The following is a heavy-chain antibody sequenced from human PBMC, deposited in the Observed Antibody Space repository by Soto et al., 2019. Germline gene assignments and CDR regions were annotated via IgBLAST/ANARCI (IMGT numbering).Heavy chain of an antibody. D-gene: IGHD3-10*01. CDR3: ARSVWFGELKVWHYYYGMDV. V-gene: IGHV1-69*13. Sequence: SVKVSCKASGGTFSIYAISCVLQSPVQWLEWMGGIIPIFGTANYAQKFQGRVTITADESTSTAYMELSSLRSEDTAVYYCARSVWFGELKVWHYYYGMDVWGQGTTVTVSS. J-gene: IGHJ6*02. CDR2: IIPIFGTA. CDR1: GGTFSIYA.